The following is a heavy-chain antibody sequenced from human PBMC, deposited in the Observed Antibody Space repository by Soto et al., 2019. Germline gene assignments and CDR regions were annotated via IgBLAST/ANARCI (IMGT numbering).Heavy chain of an antibody. CDR1: GFTFSNAW. D-gene: IGHD6-19*01. CDR3: ARDQIAVAVSIALRYYYGMDV. V-gene: IGHV3-66*01. CDR2: IYSGGST. J-gene: IGHJ6*02. Sequence: PGGSLRLSCAASGFTFSNAWMSWVRQAPGKGLEWVSVIYSGGSTYYADSVKGRFTISRHNSKNTLYLQMNSLRAEDTAVYYCARDQIAVAVSIALRYYYGMDVWGQGTTVTVSS.